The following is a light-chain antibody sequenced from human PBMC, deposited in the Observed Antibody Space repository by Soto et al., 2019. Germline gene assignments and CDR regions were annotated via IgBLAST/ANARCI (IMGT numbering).Light chain of an antibody. J-gene: IGLJ2*01. Sequence: QLVLTQSPSASASLGASVKLTCTLSSGHSSYAIAWHQQRPEKGPRYLMKLNSDGSHSNGDGIPDRFSGSSTGAERYLTISSLQSEDEADYYCQTWGTGIQVVGGGTKVTVL. CDR1: SGHSSYA. V-gene: IGLV4-69*01. CDR3: QTWGTGIQV. CDR2: LNSDGSH.